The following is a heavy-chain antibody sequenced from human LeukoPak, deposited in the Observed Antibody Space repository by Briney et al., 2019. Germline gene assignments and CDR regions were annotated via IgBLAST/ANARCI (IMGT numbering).Heavy chain of an antibody. J-gene: IGHJ4*02. CDR3: TSSGWYSEYDFDY. CDR2: ISCSGGST. D-gene: IGHD6-19*01. Sequence: GGSLRLSCAASGFTFSSYAMSSVRQAPGKGLEWVSPISCSGGSTYYADSVKGRFTISRDNSKNTLYLQLNSLRAEDTAVYYCTSSGWYSEYDFDYWGQGTLVTVSS. V-gene: IGHV3-23*01. CDR1: GFTFSSYA.